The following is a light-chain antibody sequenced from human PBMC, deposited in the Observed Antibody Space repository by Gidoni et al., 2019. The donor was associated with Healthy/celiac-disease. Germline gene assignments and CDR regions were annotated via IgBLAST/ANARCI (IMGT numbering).Light chain of an antibody. CDR1: QSLLHSNGYNY. CDR2: LGA. J-gene: IGKJ1*01. V-gene: IGKV2-28*01. CDR3: MQALQTPLT. Sequence: DIVMTQSPLSLPVTPGEPAYISCRSSQSLLHSNGYNYLDWYLQKPGQSPQLLIYLGANRASGVPDRFSGSGSGTDFTLKISRVEAEDVGVYYCMQALQTPLTFGQGTKVEI.